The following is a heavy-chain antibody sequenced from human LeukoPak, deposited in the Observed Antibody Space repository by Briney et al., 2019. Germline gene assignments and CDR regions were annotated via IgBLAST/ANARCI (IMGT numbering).Heavy chain of an antibody. CDR1: GYTFTGYY. V-gene: IGHV1-2*02. Sequence: GASVKVSCKASGYTFTGYYMHWVRQAPGQGLEWMGWINPNSGGTNYAQKFQGRVTMTRDTSISTAYMELSRLRSDDTAVYYRARGLLWFGELYLGVDYWGQGTLVTVSS. J-gene: IGHJ4*02. D-gene: IGHD3-10*01. CDR2: INPNSGGT. CDR3: ARGLLWFGELYLGVDY.